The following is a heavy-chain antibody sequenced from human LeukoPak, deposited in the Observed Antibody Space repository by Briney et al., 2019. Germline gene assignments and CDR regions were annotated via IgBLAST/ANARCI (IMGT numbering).Heavy chain of an antibody. CDR1: GGSFSGYY. J-gene: IGHJ4*02. CDR2: INHGGNT. D-gene: IGHD2-15*01. Sequence: PSETLSLTCAVYGGSFSGYYWSWIRQPPGKGLEWIGEINHGGNTNYNPSLKSRVTISVDTSKNQFSLKLSSVTAADTAVYYCAWGYCSGGSCYDYWGQGTLVTVSS. V-gene: IGHV4-34*01. CDR3: AWGYCSGGSCYDY.